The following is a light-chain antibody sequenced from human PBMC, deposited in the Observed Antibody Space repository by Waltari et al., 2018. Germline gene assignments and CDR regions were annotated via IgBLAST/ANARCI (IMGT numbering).Light chain of an antibody. J-gene: IGLJ3*02. CDR2: ANS. CDR1: SSNIGNKY. Sequence: QSVLTQPPSVSAAPGQKVTISCSGSSSNIGNKYVSWYQHLPGTAPKLLIYANSKRPSGSPDRFSGSESGTSATLGITGLQTGDEADYYCGAWDSSLNAWVFGGGTKVTVL. CDR3: GAWDSSLNAWV. V-gene: IGLV1-51*02.